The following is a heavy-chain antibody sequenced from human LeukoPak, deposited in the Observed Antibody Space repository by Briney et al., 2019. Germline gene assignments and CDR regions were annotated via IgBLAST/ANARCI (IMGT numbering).Heavy chain of an antibody. D-gene: IGHD3-22*01. V-gene: IGHV3-30*04. Sequence: PGRTLRLSCAASGFTFSSYAMHWVRQAPGKGLEWVALIPYDGSNKYYADSVKGRFTVSRDNSKKTLYLQMNSLRPEDTAVYYCAKDFSVYYYDSRVLDYWGQGTLVTVSS. CDR1: GFTFSSYA. CDR3: AKDFSVYYYDSRVLDY. J-gene: IGHJ4*02. CDR2: IPYDGSNK.